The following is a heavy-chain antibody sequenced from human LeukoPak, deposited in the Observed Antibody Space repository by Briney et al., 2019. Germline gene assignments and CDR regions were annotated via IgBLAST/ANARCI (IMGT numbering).Heavy chain of an antibody. CDR3: AREGSRYFDWLLPYNWFDP. CDR1: GGSISSYY. CDR2: IYTSGST. D-gene: IGHD3-9*01. V-gene: IGHV4-4*07. J-gene: IGHJ5*02. Sequence: PSETLSLTCTVSGGSISSYYWSWIRQPAGKGLEWIGRIYTSGSTNYNPSLKSRVTMSVDTSKNQFSLKLSSVTAADTAVYYCAREGSRYFDWLLPYNWFDPWGQGTLVTVSS.